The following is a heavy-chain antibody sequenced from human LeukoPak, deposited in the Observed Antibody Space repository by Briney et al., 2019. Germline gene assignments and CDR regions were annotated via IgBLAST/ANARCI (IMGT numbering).Heavy chain of an antibody. V-gene: IGHV1-18*01. D-gene: IGHD6-19*01. Sequence: ASVKVSCKASGYTFTSYGISWVRQAPGQGLEWMGWISAYNGNTNYAQKFQGRVTMTTDTSTSTAYMEMRSLRSDDTAAYYCATVAPNSSGWYADYYYSGMDVWGQGTTVTVSS. CDR1: GYTFTSYG. CDR3: ATVAPNSSGWYADYYYSGMDV. J-gene: IGHJ6*02. CDR2: ISAYNGNT.